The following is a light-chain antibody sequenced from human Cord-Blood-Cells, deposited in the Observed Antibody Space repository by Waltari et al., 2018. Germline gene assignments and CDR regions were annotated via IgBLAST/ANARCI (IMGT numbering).Light chain of an antibody. Sequence: DIQMTQSPSTLSASVGDRVTITCRASQSISSWLAWYQQKPGKAPKLLIYKASSLESGVPSRFSGSGSGTEFTLTISSLQPDDFATYYCQQYNSYLTFGQGP. J-gene: IGKJ1*01. CDR1: QSISSW. CDR3: QQYNSYLT. CDR2: KAS. V-gene: IGKV1-5*03.